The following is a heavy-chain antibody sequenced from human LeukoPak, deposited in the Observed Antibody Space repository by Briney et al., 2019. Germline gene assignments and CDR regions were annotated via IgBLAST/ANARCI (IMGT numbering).Heavy chain of an antibody. J-gene: IGHJ4*02. D-gene: IGHD3-3*01. CDR1: GGSINSNYW. V-gene: IGHV4-4*02. Sequence: SETLSLTCAVSGGSINSNYWWTWVRQSPGKGLEWIGEIYHTGSVNYNLSLESRVTISRDRSKNQFSLMLRSVTAADTAVYYCARHYDLWSGYNYWGQGLLVTVSS. CDR3: ARHYDLWSGYNY. CDR2: IYHTGSV.